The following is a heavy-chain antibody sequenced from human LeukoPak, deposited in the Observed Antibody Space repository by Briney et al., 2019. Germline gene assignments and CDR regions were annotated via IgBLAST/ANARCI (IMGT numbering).Heavy chain of an antibody. Sequence: GASVKVSCKASAYTFTGYYVHWVRQAPGQGLEWMGWINPNSGATNFAQQFQGRVTMTRDTSITTTYMEVTRRTQNDTAMYYCARGGPSYGSGSYFQFEYWGQGTLVTVSS. D-gene: IGHD3-10*01. V-gene: IGHV1-2*02. CDR1: AYTFTGYY. J-gene: IGHJ4*02. CDR3: ARGGPSYGSGSYFQFEY. CDR2: INPNSGAT.